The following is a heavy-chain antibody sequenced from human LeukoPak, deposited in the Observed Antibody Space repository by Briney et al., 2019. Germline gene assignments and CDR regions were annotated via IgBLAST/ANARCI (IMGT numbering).Heavy chain of an antibody. D-gene: IGHD3-10*01. J-gene: IGHJ4*02. Sequence: GGSLRLSCAASGFTFSNAWMNWVRQAPGKGLVWVSRINGEGGTSYADSVKGRFTISRDNAKNTVHLQMNSLRAEDTAVYYCARDLVYGSGSCGHWGQGTLVTVSS. CDR2: INGEGGT. V-gene: IGHV3-74*01. CDR1: GFTFSNAW. CDR3: ARDLVYGSGSCGH.